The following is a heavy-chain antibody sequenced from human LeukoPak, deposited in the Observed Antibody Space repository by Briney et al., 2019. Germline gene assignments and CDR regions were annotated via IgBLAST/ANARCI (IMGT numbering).Heavy chain of an antibody. CDR3: ARSSAWSPFDY. Sequence: SETLSLTCSVSGGPVSSDGYYWSWIRQPPRKGLEWIGFISFSGNTNYNPSLKSRVTISRDTSENQFSLKLRSVTATDTAVYYCARSSAWSPFDYWGQGTLVTVS. CDR1: GGPVSSDGYY. CDR2: ISFSGNT. V-gene: IGHV4-61*08. J-gene: IGHJ4*02. D-gene: IGHD6-19*01.